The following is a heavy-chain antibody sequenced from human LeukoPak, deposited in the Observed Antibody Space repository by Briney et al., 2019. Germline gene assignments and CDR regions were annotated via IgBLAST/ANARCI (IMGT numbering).Heavy chain of an antibody. Sequence: PRGSLRLSCAASGFTFNSYWMVWFRQAPGKGLVWVSCINPDGSWTLHADSVKGRFAISRDYARNTLYLQMNSLGVEDTAMYYCARYEQRPGVTASDPWSQGTLVTVS. CDR2: INPDGSWT. CDR1: GFTFNSYW. V-gene: IGHV3-74*01. D-gene: IGHD2-21*02. CDR3: ARYEQRPGVTASDP. J-gene: IGHJ5*02.